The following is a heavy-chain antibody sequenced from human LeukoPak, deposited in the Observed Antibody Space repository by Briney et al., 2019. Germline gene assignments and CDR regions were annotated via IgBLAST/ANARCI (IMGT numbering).Heavy chain of an antibody. D-gene: IGHD3-9*01. CDR1: GFTFSSYS. J-gene: IGHJ4*02. CDR2: ISSSSSYI. Sequence: GGSLRLSCAASGFTFSSYSMNWVRQAPGKGLEWVSSISSSSSYIYYADSVKGRFTISRDNAKNSLYLQMNSLGAEDTAVYYCARDMILTGYYLGSYYFDYWGQGTLVTVSS. V-gene: IGHV3-21*01. CDR3: ARDMILTGYYLGSYYFDY.